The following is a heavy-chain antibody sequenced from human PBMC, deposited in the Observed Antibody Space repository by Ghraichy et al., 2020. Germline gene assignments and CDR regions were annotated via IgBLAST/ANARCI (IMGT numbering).Heavy chain of an antibody. CDR3: ARAGPSSPV. CDR1: GGTFSNYS. Sequence: SVKVSCKPSGGTFSNYSISLVRLAPVQGLEWMGGIIPIFGTANYAQKFQGRVTITADESTSTAYMELSSLRSEDTAVYYCARAGPSSPVWGQVTTVTVP. V-gene: IGHV1-69*13. CDR2: IIPIFGTA. D-gene: IGHD2-2*01. J-gene: IGHJ6*02.